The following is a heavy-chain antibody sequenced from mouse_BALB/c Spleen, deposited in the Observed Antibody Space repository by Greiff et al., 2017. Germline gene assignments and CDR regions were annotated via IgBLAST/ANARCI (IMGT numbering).Heavy chain of an antibody. Sequence: VQLVESGPGLVQPSQSLSITCTVSGFSLTSYGVHWVRQSPGKGLEWLGVIWSGGSTDYNAAFISRLSISKDNSKSQVFFKMNSLQANDTAIYYCARTRAYYDGFAYWGQGTLVTVSA. CDR2: IWSGGST. D-gene: IGHD1-1*01. CDR1: GFSLTSYG. CDR3: ARTRAYYDGFAY. V-gene: IGHV2-2*02. J-gene: IGHJ3*01.